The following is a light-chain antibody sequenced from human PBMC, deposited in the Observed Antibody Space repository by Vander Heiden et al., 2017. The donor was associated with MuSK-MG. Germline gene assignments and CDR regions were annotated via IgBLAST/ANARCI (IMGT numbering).Light chain of an antibody. V-gene: IGLV2-11*01. Sequence: QSALTQPRSVSGSPGQSVTISCTGTIDDVGAYDYVSWYQQHPGKAPKCIMYDVNKRPSGVPNRFSGSKSGTTASLTISGLQAEDEAEYYCCSYAGSLVVFGGGTKVT. CDR1: IDDVGAYDY. CDR2: DVN. CDR3: CSYAGSLVV. J-gene: IGLJ2*01.